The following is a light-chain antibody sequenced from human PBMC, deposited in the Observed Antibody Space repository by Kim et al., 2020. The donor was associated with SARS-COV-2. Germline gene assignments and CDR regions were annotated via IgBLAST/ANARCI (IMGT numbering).Light chain of an antibody. J-gene: IGLJ1*01. CDR3: SSYTGSTYV. CDR1: SSDVGSYNL. CDR2: EVS. V-gene: IGLV2-14*02. Sequence: PGQWITISCTGTSSDVGSYNLVSWYQQHPGKAPKVMIYEVSKRPSGVPDRFSGSKSANTASLTVSGLQAEDEADYYCSSYTGSTYVFGTGTKVTVL.